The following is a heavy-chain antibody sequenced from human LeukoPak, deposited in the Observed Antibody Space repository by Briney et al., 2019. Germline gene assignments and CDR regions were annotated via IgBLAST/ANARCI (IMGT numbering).Heavy chain of an antibody. CDR1: GLTFNKYW. J-gene: IGHJ4*02. Sequence: GGSLRLSCEASGLTFNKYWMTWVRQAPGKGLEWVANIKQDGSEKNYVDSVKGRFTISRDNAKNSLSLRMNSLSAEDTAVYYCARDFRFLEDYWGQGTLVTVSS. V-gene: IGHV3-7*01. CDR3: ARDFRFLEDY. D-gene: IGHD3-3*01. CDR2: IKQDGSEK.